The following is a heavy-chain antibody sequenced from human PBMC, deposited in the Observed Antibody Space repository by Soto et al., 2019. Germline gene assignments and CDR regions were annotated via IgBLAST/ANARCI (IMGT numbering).Heavy chain of an antibody. CDR2: ISAYNGNT. J-gene: IGHJ6*03. V-gene: IGHV1-18*01. CDR3: ARSDESSNWYSYYYYYYLDV. D-gene: IGHD6-13*01. CDR1: GYTFTSYG. Sequence: QVQLVQSGAEVKKPGASVKVSCKASGYTFTSYGISWVRQAPGQGLEWMGWISAYNGNTNYAQKLQGRVTMTTDTSTSTAYMELRSLRSDDTAVYYCARSDESSNWYSYYYYYYLDVWGKGTTVTVSS.